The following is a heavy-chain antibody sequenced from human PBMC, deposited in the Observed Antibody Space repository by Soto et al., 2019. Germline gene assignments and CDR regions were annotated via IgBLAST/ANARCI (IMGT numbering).Heavy chain of an antibody. CDR2: IIPIFGTA. CDR3: ARGLREGYSNYVRFDP. Sequence: QVQLVQSGAEVKKPGSSVKVSCKASGGTFSSYAISWVRQAPGQGLEWMGGIIPIFGTANSAQKFQGRVTITADESTSTAYMELSSLRCEDTAVYYCARGLREGYSNYVRFDPWGQGTLVTVSS. D-gene: IGHD4-4*01. J-gene: IGHJ5*02. V-gene: IGHV1-69*01. CDR1: GGTFSSYA.